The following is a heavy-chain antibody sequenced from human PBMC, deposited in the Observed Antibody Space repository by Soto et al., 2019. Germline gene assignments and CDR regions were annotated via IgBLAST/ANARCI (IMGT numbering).Heavy chain of an antibody. D-gene: IGHD6-13*01. CDR1: NGSVSSEPFY. CDR2: FYYRSKT. V-gene: IGHV4-31*03. CDR3: ARTGYGSSDFDY. Sequence: PPETLSLTCTVSNGSVSSEPFYWTWIPQHPGKGLEWFGYFYYRSKTYYRPSLKSRVSISTDTSQKQFSLRLNSVTAAYTPVYYCARTGYGSSDFDYGAKEPWSPSPQ. J-gene: IGHJ4*01.